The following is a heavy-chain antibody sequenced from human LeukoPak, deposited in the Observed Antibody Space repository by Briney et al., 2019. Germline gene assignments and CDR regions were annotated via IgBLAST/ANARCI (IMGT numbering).Heavy chain of an antibody. Sequence: PGGSLRLSCAASGFTFSSYAMPWVRQAPGKGLEWVAVISYDGSNKYYADSVKGRFTISRDNSKNTLYLQMNSLRAEDTAVYYCASYYGSGSYYNGPIDYWGQGTLVTVSS. CDR2: ISYDGSNK. V-gene: IGHV3-30-3*01. CDR3: ASYYGSGSYYNGPIDY. D-gene: IGHD3-10*01. CDR1: GFTFSSYA. J-gene: IGHJ4*02.